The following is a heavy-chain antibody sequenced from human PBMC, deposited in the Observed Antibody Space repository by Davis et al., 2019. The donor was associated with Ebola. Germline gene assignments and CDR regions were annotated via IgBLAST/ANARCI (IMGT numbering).Heavy chain of an antibody. CDR2: IFTGDSDT. D-gene: IGHD3-9*01. J-gene: IGHJ3*02. V-gene: IGHV5-51*01. CDR1: GNSFSSHW. CDR3: AGSYYDVSTSSVEGVFAI. Sequence: GESLKISCKDSGNSFSSHWIGWVRQMPGKGLEWMGIIFTGDSDTRYSPSFRGQVTISADKSIKTAYLQWSSLKASDTAMYYCAGSYYDVSTSSVEGVFAIWGQGTPVTVSS.